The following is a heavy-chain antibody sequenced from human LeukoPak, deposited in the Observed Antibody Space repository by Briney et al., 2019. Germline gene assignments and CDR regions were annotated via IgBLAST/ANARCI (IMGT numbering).Heavy chain of an antibody. CDR1: GHIFSTYG. Sequence: GRSLRLSCAASGHIFSTYGMHWVRQAPGKGLEGVAVIWDDGSNKNYADSVKGRVTISRDNSQNTLHLQMNSLRAEDTAIYYCARDGGRYSFDYWGQGTLVTVSS. CDR3: ARDGGRYSFDY. V-gene: IGHV3-33*01. CDR2: IWDDGSNK. J-gene: IGHJ4*02. D-gene: IGHD3-16*01.